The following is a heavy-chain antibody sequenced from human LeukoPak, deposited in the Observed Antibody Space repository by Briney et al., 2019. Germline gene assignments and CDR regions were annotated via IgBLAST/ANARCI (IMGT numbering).Heavy chain of an antibody. J-gene: IGHJ4*02. CDR3: ARDIYGGVRYFDS. CDR1: GGSISTYY. D-gene: IGHD2-8*02. Sequence: NPSETLSLTCTVSGGSISTYYWSWVRQPPGKGLEWIGYIYYSVSTSFNPSLKNRVTISVYTSKNQFSLRLSSVTAADAAVYYCARDIYGGVRYFDSWGQGTLVTVSS. CDR2: IYYSVST. V-gene: IGHV4-59*01.